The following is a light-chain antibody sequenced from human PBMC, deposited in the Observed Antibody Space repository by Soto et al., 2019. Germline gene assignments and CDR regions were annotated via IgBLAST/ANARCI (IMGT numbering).Light chain of an antibody. CDR2: GAS. J-gene: IGKJ5*01. V-gene: IGKV3-15*01. CDR1: QSVSSN. CDR3: QQYNKWPIT. Sequence: EIVMTQSPATLSVSPGERATLSCRASQSVSSNLAWYQQKPGQAPRLLIYGASTRATGIPVTFSGSGSGTEFTLTISSLQSEDFAVYYCQQYNKWPITFGQGTRLEIK.